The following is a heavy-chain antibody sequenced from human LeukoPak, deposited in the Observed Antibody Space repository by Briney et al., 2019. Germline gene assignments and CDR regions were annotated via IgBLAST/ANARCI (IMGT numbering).Heavy chain of an antibody. Sequence: GGSLRLSCAASGFTFSRHWMSWVRQAPGKGLEWVANTRQDGSENYYMDSVKGRFTISRDNAKNSLYLQMNSLRAEDTAVYYCARGSSNIWGSYYSFDYWGQGTLVTVSS. CDR2: TRQDGSEN. CDR3: ARGSSNIWGSYYSFDY. J-gene: IGHJ4*02. V-gene: IGHV3-7*01. D-gene: IGHD3-16*01. CDR1: GFTFSRHW.